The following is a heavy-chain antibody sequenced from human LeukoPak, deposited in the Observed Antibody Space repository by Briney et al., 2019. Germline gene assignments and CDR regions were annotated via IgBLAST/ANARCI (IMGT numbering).Heavy chain of an antibody. CDR3: ARDQGNGDYEGLFPFDI. D-gene: IGHD4-17*01. CDR1: GFTFSNYS. V-gene: IGHV3-48*01. Sequence: GGSLRLSCAASGFTFSNYSMNWVRQAPGKGLEWVSYISSSFSIRYYADSVKGRFTISRDNAKNSLYLQMNSLGAEDTALYFCARDQGNGDYEGLFPFDIWGQGAMVIVSS. J-gene: IGHJ3*02. CDR2: ISSSFSIR.